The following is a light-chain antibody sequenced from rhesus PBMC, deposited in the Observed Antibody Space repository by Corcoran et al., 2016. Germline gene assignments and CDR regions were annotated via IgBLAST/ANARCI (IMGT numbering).Light chain of an antibody. J-gene: IGKJ3*01. V-gene: IGKV1-25*01. CDR1: QGITND. CDR2: EAS. CDR3: QHYYNSPFT. Sequence: DIQMTQSPSSLSASVGDRVTITCRASQGITNDLAWYQQRPGESPKLLFYEASRLQSGIASRFCGSGSGTVFTLTISSLQSEDFATYYCQHYYNSPFTFGPGTKLDIK.